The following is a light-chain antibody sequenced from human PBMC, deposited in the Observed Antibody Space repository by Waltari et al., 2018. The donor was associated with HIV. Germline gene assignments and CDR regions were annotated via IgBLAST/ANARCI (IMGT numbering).Light chain of an antibody. CDR3: QQTYSTPS. J-gene: IGKJ5*01. Sequence: DIQMTQSPSSLSASVGDRVTITCRASQSISSSLNWYQQKPGKAPKVLIYAASNLLSGVPSRFSCSGSETDFTLTISSLQPEDFATYYCQQTYSTPSFGQGTRLEIK. CDR1: QSISSS. CDR2: AAS. V-gene: IGKV1-39*01.